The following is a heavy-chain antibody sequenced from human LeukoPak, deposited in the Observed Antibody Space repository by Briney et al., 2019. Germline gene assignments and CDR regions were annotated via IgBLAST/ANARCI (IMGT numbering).Heavy chain of an antibody. D-gene: IGHD4-17*01. CDR3: ARGNDYGDHVDIYFDY. Sequence: SGGSLRLSCAASGFTFSTYWMSLVRQAPGKGLQWVANIKQDGSEKSYGDSVKGRFTISRDNAKNSLYLQMNSLRAEDTAVYHCARGNDYGDHVDIYFDYWGQGTLVTVSS. CDR2: IKQDGSEK. V-gene: IGHV3-7*03. CDR1: GFTFSTYW. J-gene: IGHJ4*02.